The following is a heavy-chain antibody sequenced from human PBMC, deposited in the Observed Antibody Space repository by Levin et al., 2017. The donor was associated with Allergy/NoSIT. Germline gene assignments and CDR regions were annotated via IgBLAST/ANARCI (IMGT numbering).Heavy chain of an antibody. Sequence: GGSLRLSCAASGFTFSDYSMCWVRQAPGRGLEWVSCITSSSGHTYYADSVKGRFTISRDNAKNSLFLLMNSLRAEDTAVYYCARGTGDQPYNWFDPWGQGTLVTVSS. CDR2: ITSSSGHT. CDR3: ARGTGDQPYNWFDP. V-gene: IGHV3-21*01. CDR1: GFTFSDYS. D-gene: IGHD4-17*01. J-gene: IGHJ5*02.